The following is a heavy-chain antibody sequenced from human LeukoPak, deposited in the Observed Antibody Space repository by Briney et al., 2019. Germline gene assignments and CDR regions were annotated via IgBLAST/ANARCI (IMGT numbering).Heavy chain of an antibody. CDR2: IYYSGST. J-gene: IGHJ4*02. CDR1: GGSISSYY. D-gene: IGHD4-17*01. V-gene: IGHV4-59*12. CDR3: AGDRLDGDYVFFDV. Sequence: SETLSLTCTVSGGSISSYYWSWIRQPPGKGLEWIGYIYYSGSTYYNPSLKSRVTISVDTSKNQFSLKLSSVTAADTAVYYCAGDRLDGDYVFFDVWGQGTLVTVSS.